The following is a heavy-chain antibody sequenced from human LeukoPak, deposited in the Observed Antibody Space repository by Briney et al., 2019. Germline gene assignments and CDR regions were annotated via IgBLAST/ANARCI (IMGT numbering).Heavy chain of an antibody. CDR3: AKLSSSGSDY. Sequence: PGGSLRLSCAASESTFTNYGMSWVRQAPGKGLEWVSSIGGSGVTTYYADSVKGWFTISRDNSKNTLSLQMNSLRGEDTALYYCAKLSSSGSDYWGQGTLVTVSS. D-gene: IGHD3-22*01. CDR1: ESTFTNYG. J-gene: IGHJ4*02. CDR2: IGGSGVTT. V-gene: IGHV3-23*01.